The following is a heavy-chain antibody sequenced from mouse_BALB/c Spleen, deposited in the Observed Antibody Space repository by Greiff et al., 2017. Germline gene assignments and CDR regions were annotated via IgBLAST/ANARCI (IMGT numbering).Heavy chain of an antibody. J-gene: IGHJ3*01. CDR2: IDPANGNT. Sequence: EVQLVESGAELVKPGASVKLSCTASGFNIKDTYMPWVKQRPEQGLEWIGRIDPANGNTKYDPKFQGKATITADTSSNTAYLQLSSLTSEETAVYYCAREDWFAYWGQGTLVTVSA. CDR3: AREDWFAY. CDR1: GFNIKDTY. V-gene: IGHV14-3*02.